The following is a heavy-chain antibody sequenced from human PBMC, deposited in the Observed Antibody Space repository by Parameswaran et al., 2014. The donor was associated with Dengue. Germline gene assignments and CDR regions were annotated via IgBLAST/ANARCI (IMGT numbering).Heavy chain of an antibody. J-gene: IGHJ3*02. Sequence: VRQMPGKGLEWMGIIYPGDSDTRYSPSFQGQVTISADKPISTAYLQWSSLKASDTAMYYCATTGVLRFFGVVPRDFFDIWGQGTMVTVSS. CDR2: IYPGDSDT. CDR3: ATTGVLRFFGVVPRDFFDI. V-gene: IGHV5-51*04. D-gene: IGHD3-3*01.